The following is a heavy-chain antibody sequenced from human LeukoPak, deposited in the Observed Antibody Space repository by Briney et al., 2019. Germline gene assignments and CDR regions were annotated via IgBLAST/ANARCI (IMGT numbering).Heavy chain of an antibody. CDR1: GYTFTTYG. J-gene: IGHJ4*02. V-gene: IGHV1-18*01. CDR3: ARDRGNYDSSDPLDY. D-gene: IGHD3-22*01. CDR2: ISAYNGNT. Sequence: RASVKVSCKTSGYTFTTYGISWVRQAPGQGLEWMGWISAYNGNTNYARKLQGRATMTTDASTSTAYMELRSLRSDDTAVYYCARDRGNYDSSDPLDYWGQGTLVTVSS.